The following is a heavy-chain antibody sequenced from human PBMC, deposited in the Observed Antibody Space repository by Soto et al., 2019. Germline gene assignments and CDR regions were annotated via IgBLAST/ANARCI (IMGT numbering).Heavy chain of an antibody. Sequence: SETLSLTCTVSGGSISSYYWSWIRQPAGKGLEWIGRIYTSGSTNYTPSLKSRVTMSVDTSKNQFSLKLSSVTAADTAVYYCARGPFITIKAGPFDYWGQGTLVTVSS. CDR3: ARGPFITIKAGPFDY. J-gene: IGHJ4*02. V-gene: IGHV4-4*07. D-gene: IGHD3-10*01. CDR2: IYTSGST. CDR1: GGSISSYY.